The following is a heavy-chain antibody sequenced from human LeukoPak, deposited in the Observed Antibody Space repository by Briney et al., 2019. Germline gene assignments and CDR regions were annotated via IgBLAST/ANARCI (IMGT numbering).Heavy chain of an antibody. CDR3: AGENRIAAAGYGIWFDP. D-gene: IGHD6-13*01. Sequence: SVKVCCKDSGGTFSSYAISWVRQAPGQGLEWMGGIIPIFGTANYAQKFQGRVTITTDESTSTAYMELSSLRSEDTAVYYCAGENRIAAAGYGIWFDPWGQGTLVTVSS. V-gene: IGHV1-69*05. CDR2: IIPIFGTA. CDR1: GGTFSSYA. J-gene: IGHJ5*02.